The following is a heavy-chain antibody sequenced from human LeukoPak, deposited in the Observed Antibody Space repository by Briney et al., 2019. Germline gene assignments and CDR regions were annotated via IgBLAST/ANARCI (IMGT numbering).Heavy chain of an antibody. CDR3: ATADSGYEFGHFDY. Sequence: ASVKVSCKVSGYTLTELSMHWVRQAPGKGLEWMGGFGPEDGETIQGRVTMTEDTSTDTAYMELSSLRSEDTAVYYCATADSGYEFGHFDYWGQGTLVTVSS. CDR1: GYTLTELS. CDR2: FGPEDGET. V-gene: IGHV1-24*01. D-gene: IGHD5-12*01. J-gene: IGHJ4*02.